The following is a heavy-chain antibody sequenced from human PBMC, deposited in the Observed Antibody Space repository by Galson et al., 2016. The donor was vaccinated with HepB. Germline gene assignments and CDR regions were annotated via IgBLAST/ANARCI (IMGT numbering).Heavy chain of an antibody. J-gene: IGHJ4*02. CDR3: ARELGFFSPFDS. CDR1: GDSVSSNSAA. D-gene: IGHD2/OR15-2a*01. V-gene: IGHV6-1*01. CDR2: TFYRSKWYN. Sequence: CAISGDSVSSNSAAWNWIRQSPSRGLEWLGRTFYRSKWYNDYGFSVESRIIINADTSKNQFSLLLNSVTPEDTAIYYCARELGFFSPFDSWGQGTHVTVSS.